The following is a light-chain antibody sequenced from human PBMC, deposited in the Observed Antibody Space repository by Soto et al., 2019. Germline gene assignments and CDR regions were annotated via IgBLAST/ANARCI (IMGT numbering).Light chain of an antibody. CDR2: TNR. J-gene: IGLJ2*01. CDR3: VAWDDSLNVPV. CDR1: SSNFGRNP. Sequence: QSVLTQPHSESATPGQSVTISCSGSSSNFGRNPVNWYQHVQGTAPKLLIYTNRLRPSGVHDRFSASKSGTSASLAISGLQSEDEADYYCVAWDDSLNVPVFGGGTKVTVL. V-gene: IGLV1-44*01.